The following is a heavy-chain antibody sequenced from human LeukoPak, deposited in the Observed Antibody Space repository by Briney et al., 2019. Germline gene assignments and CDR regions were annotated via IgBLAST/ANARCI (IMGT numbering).Heavy chain of an antibody. D-gene: IGHD5-24*01. CDR1: GYTFTSYY. CDR2: INPSGGST. Sequence: ASVKVSCKASGYTFTSYYMHWVRQAPGQGLEWMGIINPSGGSTSYSQKFQGRVTMTRDTSTSTVYMELSSLRSEDTAVYYCATSGEIDMATHPFDYWGQGTLVTVSS. J-gene: IGHJ4*02. CDR3: ATSGEIDMATHPFDY. V-gene: IGHV1-46*01.